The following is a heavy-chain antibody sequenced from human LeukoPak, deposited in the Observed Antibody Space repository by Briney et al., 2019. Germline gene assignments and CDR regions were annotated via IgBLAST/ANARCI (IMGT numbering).Heavy chain of an antibody. CDR3: AKGSCSSSRCPGVV. CDR2: IGGDGDST. CDR1: GFTFSTYA. J-gene: IGHJ4*02. V-gene: IGHV3-23*01. D-gene: IGHD2-2*01. Sequence: PGGSLRLSCAASGFTFSTYAMTWVRQAPGKGLEWVSTIGGDGDSTYYAASVKGRFTISRDNSENTLYLQMNGLRAEDTAVYTCAKGSCSSSRCPGVVWGQGTLVTVSS.